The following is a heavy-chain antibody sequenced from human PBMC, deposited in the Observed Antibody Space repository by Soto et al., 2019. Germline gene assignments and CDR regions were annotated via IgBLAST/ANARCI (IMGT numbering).Heavy chain of an antibody. Sequence: PSETLSLTCAVYGGSFSGYYWSWIRRPPGKGLEWIGYIYYSGSTNYNPSLKSRVTISVDTSKNQFSLKLSSVTAADTAVYYCARQVSGYDWFRVYYYYMDVWGKGTTVTVSS. CDR2: IYYSGST. V-gene: IGHV4-59*08. CDR1: GGSFSGYY. CDR3: ARQVSGYDWFRVYYYYMDV. J-gene: IGHJ6*03. D-gene: IGHD5-12*01.